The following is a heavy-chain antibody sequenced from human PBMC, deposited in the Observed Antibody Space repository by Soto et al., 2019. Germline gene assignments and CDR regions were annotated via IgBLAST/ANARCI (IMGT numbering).Heavy chain of an antibody. D-gene: IGHD3-16*02. Sequence: GASVKVSCKASGYTFTSYYMHWVRQAPGQGLEWMGIINPSGGSTSYAQKFQGRVTMTRDTSTSTVYMELSSLRSEDTAVYYCARPYYDYVWGSYHPYYYYYGMDVWGQGTTVTVSS. CDR1: GYTFTSYY. J-gene: IGHJ6*02. V-gene: IGHV1-46*01. CDR2: INPSGGST. CDR3: ARPYYDYVWGSYHPYYYYYGMDV.